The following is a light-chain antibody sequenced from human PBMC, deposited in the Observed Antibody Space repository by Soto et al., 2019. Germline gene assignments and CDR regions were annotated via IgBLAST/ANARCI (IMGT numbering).Light chain of an antibody. CDR1: SSNIGNNA. V-gene: IGLV1-36*01. CDR3: AAWDDSFNGRV. Sequence: QSVLTQPPSVSEAPRQRVTISCSGSSSNIGNNAVNWYQQLPGKAPKLLIYYDDLLPSGVSDRFSGSKSGTSASLAISGLQPEDEADYYCAAWDDSFNGRVFGGGTKLTVL. CDR2: YDD. J-gene: IGLJ3*02.